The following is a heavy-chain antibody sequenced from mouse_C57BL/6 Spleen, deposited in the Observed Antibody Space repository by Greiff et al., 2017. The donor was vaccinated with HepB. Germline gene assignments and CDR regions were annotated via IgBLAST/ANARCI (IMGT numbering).Heavy chain of an antibody. Sequence: EVKLQESGGGLVQPKGSLKLSCAASGFSFNTYAMNWVRQAPGKGLEWVARIRSKSNNYATYYADSVKDRFTISRDDSESMIYLQMNNLKTEDTAMYYCVRQDDNAEEYYAMDYWGQGTSVTVSS. V-gene: IGHV10-1*01. CDR1: GFSFNTYA. D-gene: IGHD2-4*01. CDR2: IRSKSNNYAT. CDR3: VRQDDNAEEYYAMDY. J-gene: IGHJ4*01.